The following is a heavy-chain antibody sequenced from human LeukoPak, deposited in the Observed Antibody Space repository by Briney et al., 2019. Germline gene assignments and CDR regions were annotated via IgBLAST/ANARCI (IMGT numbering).Heavy chain of an antibody. J-gene: IGHJ4*02. CDR2: LSFTGGTR. V-gene: IGHV3-48*01. CDR3: GRAARPKLRFLDFDY. D-gene: IGHD3-3*01. Sequence: GGTLRLSCAVSGFSFSTYDMNWVRQAPRKGLEWVSYLSFTGGTRYYAHSVKGRFTISRDDAKNSLPLQISSLRAEDTAVYYCGRAARPKLRFLDFDYWGQGTLLTVSS. CDR1: GFSFSTYD.